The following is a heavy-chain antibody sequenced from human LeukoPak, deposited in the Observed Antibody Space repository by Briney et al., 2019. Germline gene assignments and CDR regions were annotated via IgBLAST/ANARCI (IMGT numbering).Heavy chain of an antibody. J-gene: IGHJ4*02. CDR1: GGSISSGGYY. CDR2: IYHSGST. CDR3: ARSSGYSSSWYGYYFDY. Sequence: SETLSLTCTVSGGSISSGGYYWSWIRQPPGKGLEWIGYIYHSGSTYYNPSLKSRVTISVDRSKNQFSLKLSSVTAADTAVYYCARSSGYSSSWYGYYFDYWGQGTLVTVSS. D-gene: IGHD6-13*01. V-gene: IGHV4-30-2*01.